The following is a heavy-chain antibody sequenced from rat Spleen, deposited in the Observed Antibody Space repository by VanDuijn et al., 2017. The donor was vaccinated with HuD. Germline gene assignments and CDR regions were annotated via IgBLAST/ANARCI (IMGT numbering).Heavy chain of an antibody. V-gene: IGHV5-25*01. D-gene: IGHD1-11*01. Sequence: EVHLVESGGGLVQPGRSMKLSCAASGFTFSNYDMAWVRQAPTKGLEWVASISTSGGSTYYPDSVKGRFTISRDNAENTVYLQMNSLRSEDTATYYCAKDLDYGPDYWGQGVMVTVSS. CDR1: GFTFSNYD. CDR3: AKDLDYGPDY. J-gene: IGHJ2*01. CDR2: ISTSGGST.